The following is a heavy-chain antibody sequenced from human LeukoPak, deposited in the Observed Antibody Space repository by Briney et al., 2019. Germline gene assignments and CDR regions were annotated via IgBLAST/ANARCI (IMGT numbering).Heavy chain of an antibody. Sequence: PGGSLRLSCATSGFTFSNYGMHYVRQAPGKGLEWVAVIWYDGSNKYYADSVKGRFTISRDNSKNTLYLQMNSLRAEDTAVYYCARDSYDYVWGSYRYRAFDIWGQGTMVTVSS. V-gene: IGHV3-33*08. D-gene: IGHD3-16*02. CDR2: IWYDGSNK. J-gene: IGHJ3*02. CDR1: GFTFSNYG. CDR3: ARDSYDYVWGSYRYRAFDI.